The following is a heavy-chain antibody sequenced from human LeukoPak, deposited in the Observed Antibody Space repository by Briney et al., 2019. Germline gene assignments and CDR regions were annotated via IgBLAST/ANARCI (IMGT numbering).Heavy chain of an antibody. V-gene: IGHV3-53*01. D-gene: IGHD3-22*01. CDR2: IYSGGST. CDR3: ARVTGYMIEDYFDY. J-gene: IGHJ4*02. CDR1: GFTVSSNY. Sequence: GGSLRLSCAASGFTVSSNYMSWVRQAPGKGLEWVSVIYSGGSTYYADSVKGRFTISRDNSKNTLYLQMNSLRAEDTAVYYCARVTGYMIEDYFDYWGQGTLVTVSS.